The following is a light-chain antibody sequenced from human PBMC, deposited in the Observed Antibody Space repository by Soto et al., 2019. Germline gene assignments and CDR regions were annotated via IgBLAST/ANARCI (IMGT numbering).Light chain of an antibody. V-gene: IGKV3-20*01. CDR3: HQYAASPLT. CDR2: DAS. Sequence: ENGLTQSPGTLSLSPGERAILSCRASQSVGKNYLGWFQQKPGQAPRLLIHDASNRASGTPDRFSGSGSGTDFTLTISRLEPEDFAVYYCHQYAASPLTFGGGTKVEIK. CDR1: QSVGKNY. J-gene: IGKJ4*01.